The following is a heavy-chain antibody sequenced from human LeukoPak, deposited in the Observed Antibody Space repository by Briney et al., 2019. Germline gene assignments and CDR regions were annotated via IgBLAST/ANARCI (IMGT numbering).Heavy chain of an antibody. CDR3: TRRYGGHSGWAGYHDS. CDR2: IRSDGSST. CDR1: GFSFSAYI. V-gene: IGHV3-64*01. Sequence: GGSLRLSCVASGFSFSAYIMHWVRQAPGKGLEYVSAIRSDGSSTFYPNSVKGRFTISRDNSKSTLYLQMGSLRAEDTAVYYCTRRYGGHSGWAGYHDSWGQGTLVTVSS. J-gene: IGHJ4*02. D-gene: IGHD6-19*01.